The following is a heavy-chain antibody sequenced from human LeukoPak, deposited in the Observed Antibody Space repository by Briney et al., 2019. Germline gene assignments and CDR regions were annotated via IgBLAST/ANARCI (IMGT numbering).Heavy chain of an antibody. CDR3: ARAPSSGWYDY. D-gene: IGHD6-19*01. V-gene: IGHV3-64*01. Sequence: GGSLRLSCAASGFTFSSYDMHWVRQAPGKGLEYASAISSKGGSTYYANSVKGRFTISRDNSKNTLYLQMGSLRAEDMAIYSCARAPSSGWYDYWGQGTLVTVSS. CDR1: GFTFSSYD. J-gene: IGHJ4*02. CDR2: ISSKGGST.